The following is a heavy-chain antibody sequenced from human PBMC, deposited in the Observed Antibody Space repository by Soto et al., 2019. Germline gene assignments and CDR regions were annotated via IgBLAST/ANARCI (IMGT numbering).Heavy chain of an antibody. D-gene: IGHD3-10*01. CDR1: GFSLSSSG. Sequence: GGSLRLSCTASGFSLSSSGMHWVRQAPGKGLERLAVSSFDGTQQFYGDSVKGRFTVSRDNSNNTLYLEMNSLRTEDTAVYYCARGAYGSGSGGFFYYYYGMDVWGQGATVTVSS. CDR2: SSFDGTQQ. V-gene: IGHV3-30*03. CDR3: ARGAYGSGSGGFFYYYYGMDV. J-gene: IGHJ6*02.